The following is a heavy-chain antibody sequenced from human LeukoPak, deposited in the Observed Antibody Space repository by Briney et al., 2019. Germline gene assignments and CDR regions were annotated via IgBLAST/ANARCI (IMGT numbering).Heavy chain of an antibody. CDR3: LREITSSGHCFDY. J-gene: IGHJ4*02. V-gene: IGHV3-21*01. D-gene: IGHD3-22*01. CDR1: GFTFSTYS. CDR2: ISSSTSYI. Sequence: PGGSLRLSCAASGFTFSTYSMNWVRQAPGKGLEWVSWISSSTSYIYYADSVKGRFTISRDNAKNSLYLQMNSLRAEDTAVYYCLREITSSGHCFDYWGQGTLVTVSS.